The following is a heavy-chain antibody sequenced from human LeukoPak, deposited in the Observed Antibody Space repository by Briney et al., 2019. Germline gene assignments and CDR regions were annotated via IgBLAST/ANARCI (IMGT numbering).Heavy chain of an antibody. Sequence: GGSLRLSCAASGFTFSSYGMHWVRQAPGKGLEWVAVISYDGSNKYYADSVKGRFTISRDNSKNTLYLQMNSLRAEDTAVYYCAKANPQTPGYCGMDVWGQGTTVTVSS. J-gene: IGHJ6*02. CDR3: AKANPQTPGYCGMDV. CDR2: ISYDGSNK. D-gene: IGHD2-8*01. CDR1: GFTFSSYG. V-gene: IGHV3-30*18.